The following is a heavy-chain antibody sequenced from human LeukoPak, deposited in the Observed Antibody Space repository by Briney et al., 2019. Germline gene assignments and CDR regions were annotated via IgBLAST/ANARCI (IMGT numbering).Heavy chain of an antibody. V-gene: IGHV3-66*01. D-gene: IGHD5-24*01. Sequence: PGRSLRLSCAVFGLTLTSCGVRWVRQAPGKGLEWVSVIYSGGSTYYADCVKGRFTISRDNSKNTLYLQMNSLRAEDTAVYYCAREDEDYYGMDVWGQGTTVTVSS. J-gene: IGHJ6*02. CDR2: IYSGGST. CDR3: AREDEDYYGMDV. CDR1: GLTLTSCG.